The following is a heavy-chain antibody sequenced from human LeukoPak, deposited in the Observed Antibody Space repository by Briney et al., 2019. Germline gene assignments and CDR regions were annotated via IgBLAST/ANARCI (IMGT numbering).Heavy chain of an antibody. CDR1: GFTVSSNY. V-gene: IGHV3-11*01. J-gene: IGHJ4*02. D-gene: IGHD3-16*01. CDR3: ARDRHPAGDPYYFDY. CDR2: ISSSGSTI. Sequence: GGSLRLSCAASGFTVSSNYMSWVRQAPGKGLEWVSYISSSGSTIYYADSVKGRFTISRDNAKNSLYLQMNSLRAEDTAVYYCARDRHPAGDPYYFDYWGQGTLVTVSS.